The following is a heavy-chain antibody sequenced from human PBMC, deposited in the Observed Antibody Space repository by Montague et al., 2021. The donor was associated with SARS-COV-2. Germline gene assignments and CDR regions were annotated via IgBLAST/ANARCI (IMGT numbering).Heavy chain of an antibody. CDR2: IFHSGGT. D-gene: IGHD3-10*01. J-gene: IGHJ4*02. Sequence: SETLSLTCAVSGGSISSSNCWRWVRHPPGKGVEWIGEIFHSGGTNYYQSHKSRVTIPVEKTKNQFSLKLRPVTAAETAVYYCAGGGVGLWFGRALDYWGQGTLVTVSS. V-gene: IGHV4-4*02. CDR1: GGSISSSNC. CDR3: AGGGVGLWFGRALDY.